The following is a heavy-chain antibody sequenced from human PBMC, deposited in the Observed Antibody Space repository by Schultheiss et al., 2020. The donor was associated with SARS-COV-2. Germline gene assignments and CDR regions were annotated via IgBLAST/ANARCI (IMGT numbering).Heavy chain of an antibody. CDR3: AKSGGSRIFDY. D-gene: IGHD2-15*01. CDR1: GFTFSSYA. V-gene: IGHV3-30*02. Sequence: GGSLRLSCAASGFTFSSYAMSWVRQAPGKGLEWVAVMWFDGSNEYYADSVKGRFTISRDNSKNTLYLQMNSLRAEDTAVYYCAKSGGSRIFDYWGQGTLVTVSS. J-gene: IGHJ4*02. CDR2: MWFDGSNE.